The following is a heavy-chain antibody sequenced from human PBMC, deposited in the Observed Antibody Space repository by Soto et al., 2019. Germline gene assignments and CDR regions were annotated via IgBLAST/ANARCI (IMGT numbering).Heavy chain of an antibody. D-gene: IGHD1-1*01. V-gene: IGHV2-5*01. CDR1: GFSFDTYGEG. J-gene: IGHJ5*02. Sequence: SGPTLVNPTQTLTLTCTVSGFSFDTYGEGVGWIRQPPGEPLEWLALIYWNDDKRYNPSLEGRLTISKDTSENLVVLTMANMDPVDTATYYCAHRVPQYLEHYDWFDPWGQGILVTVSS. CDR2: IYWNDDK. CDR3: AHRVPQYLEHYDWFDP.